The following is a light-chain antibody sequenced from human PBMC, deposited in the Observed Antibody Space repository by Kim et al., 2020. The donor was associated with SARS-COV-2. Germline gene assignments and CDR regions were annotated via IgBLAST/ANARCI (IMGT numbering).Light chain of an antibody. V-gene: IGKV1-5*01. J-gene: IGKJ1*01. CDR1: QSVGTW. CDR3: QQYDSPPM. Sequence: SAFVGDRVTITCRASQSVGTWLAWYQQKPGNAPKLLSHDASNLESGAPSRFSGSGSGTDFTLTITSLQPDDFATYYCQQYDSPPMFGQGTKVDIK. CDR2: DAS.